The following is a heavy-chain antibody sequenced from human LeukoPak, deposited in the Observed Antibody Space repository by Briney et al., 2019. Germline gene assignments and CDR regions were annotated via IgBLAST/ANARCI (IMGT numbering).Heavy chain of an antibody. CDR2: INPNSGGT. D-gene: IGHD6-19*01. CDR3: ARVNSIAVAGTDFDY. J-gene: IGHJ4*02. V-gene: IGHV1/OR15-1*04. CDR1: GYIFTDYY. Sequence: ASVKVSCKASGYIFTDYYMHWVRQAPGQELGWMGRINPNSGGTNYAQKFQGRVTMTRDTSTSTAYMELRSLRSDDTAVYYCARVNSIAVAGTDFDYWGQGTLVTVSS.